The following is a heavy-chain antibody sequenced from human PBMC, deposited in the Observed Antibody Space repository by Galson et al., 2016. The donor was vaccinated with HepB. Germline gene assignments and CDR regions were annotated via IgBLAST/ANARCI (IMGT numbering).Heavy chain of an antibody. CDR3: AQYYYDSSGYVEYFQN. V-gene: IGHV3-7*03. J-gene: IGHJ1*01. CDR1: GFTFTTYW. D-gene: IGHD3-22*01. CDR2: IKQDGSVK. Sequence: LRLSCAASGFTFTTYWMSWVRQAPGKGLEWVANIKQDGSVKYYVDSVKGRFTISRDNAKNSLYLQMNSLRAEDTAVYYCAQYYYDSSGYVEYFQNWGQGSRATVSS.